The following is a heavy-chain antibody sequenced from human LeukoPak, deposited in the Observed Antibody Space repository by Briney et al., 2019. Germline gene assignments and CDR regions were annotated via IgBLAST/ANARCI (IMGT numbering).Heavy chain of an antibody. CDR2: INPSGGST. D-gene: IGHD6-19*01. V-gene: IGHV1-46*01. Sequence: ASVKVSCKASGYSFTSYYMHWVRQAPGQGLEWMGIINPSGGSTSHVQKFQGRVTMTRDTSTRTVYVELSSLRSEDTAVYYCARESDSGYSSSFNWFDPWGQGTLVTVSS. CDR3: ARESDSGYSSSFNWFDP. CDR1: GYSFTSYY. J-gene: IGHJ5*02.